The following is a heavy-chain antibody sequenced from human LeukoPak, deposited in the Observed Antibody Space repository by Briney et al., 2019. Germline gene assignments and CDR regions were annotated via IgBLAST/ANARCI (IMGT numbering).Heavy chain of an antibody. J-gene: IGHJ5*02. CDR1: GGTFSSYT. Sequence: SVKVSCKASGGTFSSYTISWVRQAPGQGLEWMGRIIPMLGIVNYAQKLQGRVTITADQSTSTAYMELSSPRSEDTAIYYCARTYCSSTSCYTQWFDPWGQGTLVTVSS. V-gene: IGHV1-69*02. CDR3: ARTYCSSTSCYTQWFDP. CDR2: IIPMLGIV. D-gene: IGHD2-2*01.